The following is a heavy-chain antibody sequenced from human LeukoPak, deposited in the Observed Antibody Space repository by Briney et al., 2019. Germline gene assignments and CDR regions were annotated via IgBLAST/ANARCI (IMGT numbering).Heavy chain of an antibody. CDR2: INPSGGST. J-gene: IGHJ4*02. CDR3: ARSLAAVTTGASY. Sequence: ASVKVSCKASGYTFTSYYIHWVRQAPGQGLEWMGIINPSGGSTSYAQKFQGRVTMTRDTSTSTVYMELGSLSSDDTAVYYCARSLAAVTTGASYWGQGTLVTVSS. D-gene: IGHD4-17*01. CDR1: GYTFTSYY. V-gene: IGHV1-46*01.